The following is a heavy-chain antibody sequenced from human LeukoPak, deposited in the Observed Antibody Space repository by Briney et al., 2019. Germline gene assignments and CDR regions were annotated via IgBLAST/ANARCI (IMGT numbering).Heavy chain of an antibody. D-gene: IGHD5-18*01. J-gene: IGHJ4*02. V-gene: IGHV4-4*07. Sequence: SETLSLTCTVSGGSISNYYWSWIRQPAGKGLEWIGRINTSGSTNYNPSLESRVTTSVDTSNNQFSLKLNSVTAADTAVYFCARSRGTALITRFDYWGQGTLVTVSS. CDR3: ARSRGTALITRFDY. CDR1: GGSISNYY. CDR2: INTSGST.